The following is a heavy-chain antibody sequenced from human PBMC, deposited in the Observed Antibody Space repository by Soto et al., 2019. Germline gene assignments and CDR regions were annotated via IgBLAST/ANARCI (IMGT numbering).Heavy chain of an antibody. CDR1: GFIFSAYT. D-gene: IGHD1-26*01. CDR3: AKGEWELLGY. J-gene: IGHJ4*02. Sequence: PGGSLRLSYAASGFIFSAYTMNGVRHAPGKGLEWVSGISGSGGSTYYADSVKGRFTISRDNSKNTLYLQMNSLRAEDTAVYYCAKGEWELLGYWAQGTLVTLYS. V-gene: IGHV3-23*01. CDR2: ISGSGGST.